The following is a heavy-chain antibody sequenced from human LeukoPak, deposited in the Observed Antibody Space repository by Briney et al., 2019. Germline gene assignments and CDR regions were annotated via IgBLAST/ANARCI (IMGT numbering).Heavy chain of an antibody. Sequence: PSETLSLTCTVSGGSISSGNYYWSWIRQPAGKGLEWIGHVSSSGSTNYNPSLKSRITISVDTSNNQFSLKLNSVTAADTAVYYCAREKRGVLIIPFDYWGQGTLVTVST. V-gene: IGHV4-61*09. CDR1: GGSISSGNYY. D-gene: IGHD3-3*01. CDR2: VSSSGST. CDR3: AREKRGVLIIPFDY. J-gene: IGHJ4*02.